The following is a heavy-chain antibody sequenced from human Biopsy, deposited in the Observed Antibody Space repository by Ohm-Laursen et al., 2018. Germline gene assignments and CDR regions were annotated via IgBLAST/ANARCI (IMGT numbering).Heavy chain of an antibody. V-gene: IGHV3-33*01. CDR1: GFSFRHYA. Sequence: SLRLSCSASGFSFRHYAMHWVRQAPGKGLEWISLVWYDGTNEDYADSVKGRFTISRDNSKNTLYLQINTLTLEDTAFYYCARGLSSGWYGYFDVWGRGTLVTVSS. D-gene: IGHD6-19*01. J-gene: IGHJ2*01. CDR3: ARGLSSGWYGYFDV. CDR2: VWYDGTNE.